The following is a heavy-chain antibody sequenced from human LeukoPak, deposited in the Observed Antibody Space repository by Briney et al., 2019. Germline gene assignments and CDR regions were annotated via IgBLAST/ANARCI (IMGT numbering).Heavy chain of an antibody. CDR2: IYSGGST. CDR1: GFTVSSNY. J-gene: IGHJ6*02. V-gene: IGHV3-66*01. Sequence: GGSLRLSCAASGFTVSSNYMSWVRQAPGKGLGWVSVIYSGGSTYYADSVKGRFTISRDNSKNTLYLQMNSLRAEDTAVYYCAREDYGDYSPYGMDVWGQGTTVTVSS. CDR3: AREDYGDYSPYGMDV. D-gene: IGHD4-17*01.